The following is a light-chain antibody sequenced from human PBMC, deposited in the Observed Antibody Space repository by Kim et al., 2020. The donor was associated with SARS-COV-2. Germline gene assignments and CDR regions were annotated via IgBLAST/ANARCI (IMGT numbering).Light chain of an antibody. Sequence: EIVLTQSPGTLSLSPGERATLSCRASQSVSNNFLAWYQHKPGQAPRLLIYGVSIRATDTPGRFSGSGSGTDFTLTISRLQPEDFGVYYCQQFATSLSFGGGTKVDIK. CDR3: QQFATSLS. J-gene: IGKJ4*01. V-gene: IGKV3-20*01. CDR1: QSVSNNF. CDR2: GVS.